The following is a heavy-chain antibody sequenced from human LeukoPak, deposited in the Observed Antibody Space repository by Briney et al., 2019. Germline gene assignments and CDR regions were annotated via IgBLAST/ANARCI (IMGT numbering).Heavy chain of an antibody. CDR2: ISGSGGST. CDR3: AKDTCSSTSCYFIYYYYMDV. CDR1: GFTFSSYA. V-gene: IGHV3-23*01. J-gene: IGHJ6*03. D-gene: IGHD2-2*01. Sequence: GGSLRLSCAASGFTFSSYAMSWVRQAPGKGLEWVSAISGSGGSTYCADSVKGRFTISRDNSKNTLYLQMNSLRAEDTAVYYCAKDTCSSTSCYFIYYYYMDVWGKGTTVTVSS.